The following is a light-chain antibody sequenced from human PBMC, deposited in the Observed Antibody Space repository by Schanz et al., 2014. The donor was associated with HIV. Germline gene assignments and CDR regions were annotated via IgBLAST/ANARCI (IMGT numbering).Light chain of an antibody. CDR1: QSISSN. J-gene: IGKJ3*01. Sequence: DIQLTQSPSSLSASVGDRVTLTCRASQSISSNLNWYQQKPGKAPKLLISAASSLQSGVPSRFSGSGSGTDFTLTISSLQPEDFVTYYCQQSYTTPRTFGPGTKVDI. CDR2: AAS. CDR3: QQSYTTPRT. V-gene: IGKV1-39*01.